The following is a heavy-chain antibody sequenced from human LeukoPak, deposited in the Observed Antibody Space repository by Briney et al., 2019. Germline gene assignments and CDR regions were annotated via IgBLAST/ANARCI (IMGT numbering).Heavy chain of an antibody. V-gene: IGHV4-59*01. J-gene: IGHJ5*02. CDR2: IYYSGST. CDR3: ARYIVVVPAAITNLLNWFDP. D-gene: IGHD2-2*02. Sequence: KPSETLSLTCTVSGGSISSYYWSWIRQPPGKGLEWIGYIYYSGSTNYNPSLKSRVTISVDTSKNQFSLKLSSVTAADTAVYYCARYIVVVPAAITNLLNWFDPWGQGTLVTVSS. CDR1: GGSISSYY.